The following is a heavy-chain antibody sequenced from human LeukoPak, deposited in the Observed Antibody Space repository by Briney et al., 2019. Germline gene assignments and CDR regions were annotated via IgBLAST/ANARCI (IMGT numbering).Heavy chain of an antibody. V-gene: IGHV3-9*01. CDR2: ISYNSDTI. CDR1: GFTFDDNA. CDR3: AKDYCGGDCYSGWYFDL. D-gene: IGHD2-21*02. J-gene: IGHJ2*01. Sequence: GGSLRLSCEASGFTFDDNAMHWVRQAPGKGLEWVSGISYNSDTIAYADSVKGRFTISRDNAKNSLYLQMNSLRAEDTALYYCAKDYCGGDCYSGWYFDLWGRGTLVTVSS.